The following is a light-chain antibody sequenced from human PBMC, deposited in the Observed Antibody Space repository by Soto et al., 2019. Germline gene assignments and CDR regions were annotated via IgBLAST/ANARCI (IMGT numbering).Light chain of an antibody. J-gene: IGKJ1*01. V-gene: IGKV1-39*01. CDR2: AAS. CDR1: QSISSY. CDR3: QQSYNIRPT. Sequence: DIQMTQSPSSLSASVGDRVTITCRASQSISSYLNWYQQKPGKAPKLLMYAASTWRSGVPSRFSGSGSGTDFTLTISSLQPAYFATYDCQQSYNIRPTFGQGTKVELK.